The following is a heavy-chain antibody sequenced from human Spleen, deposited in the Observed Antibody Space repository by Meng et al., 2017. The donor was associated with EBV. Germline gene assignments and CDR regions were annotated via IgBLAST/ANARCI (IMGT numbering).Heavy chain of an antibody. V-gene: IGHV1-18*01. CDR1: GYSLISFA. CDR2: NSAQNGNT. Sequence: HVRLVTFGAEVKYPGASVKMCCKASGYSLISFAFNWVRQAPGQGLEWMGWNSAQNGNTNFAQKFQGRVTMTIDTSTSTAYMELRGLRADDTAVYYCASESGRGYTPDYWGQGTLVTVSS. D-gene: IGHD3-10*01. CDR3: ASESGRGYTPDY. J-gene: IGHJ4*02.